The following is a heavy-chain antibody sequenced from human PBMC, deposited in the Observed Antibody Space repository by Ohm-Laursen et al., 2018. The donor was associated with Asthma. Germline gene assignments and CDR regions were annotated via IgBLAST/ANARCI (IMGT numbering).Heavy chain of an antibody. CDR1: GFTFSDYY. Sequence: SLRLSCTASGFTFSDYYMSWVRQAPGKGLEWVSSISSSGTFISYADSVKGRFTISRDNAKDSLSLQMNSLRVEDTAVYYCAAWGSENFWGQGTLVTVS. CDR3: AAWGSENF. J-gene: IGHJ4*02. V-gene: IGHV3-11*04. CDR2: ISSSGTFI. D-gene: IGHD7-27*01.